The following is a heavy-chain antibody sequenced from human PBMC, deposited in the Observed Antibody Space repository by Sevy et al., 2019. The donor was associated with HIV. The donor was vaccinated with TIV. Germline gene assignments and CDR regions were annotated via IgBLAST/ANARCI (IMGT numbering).Heavy chain of an antibody. Sequence: GGSLRLSCAASGFTFSDYTIHWVRQAPGKGLEWVSVISYDGSRTSYADSVKGRFTISRDNSKNTLFLQMNSLRAEDTAAYYCTRVRGLLGWFDSWGQGTLVTVSS. CDR3: TRVRGLLGWFDS. V-gene: IGHV3-30*04. CDR2: ISYDGSRT. J-gene: IGHJ5*01. D-gene: IGHD3-10*01. CDR1: GFTFSDYT.